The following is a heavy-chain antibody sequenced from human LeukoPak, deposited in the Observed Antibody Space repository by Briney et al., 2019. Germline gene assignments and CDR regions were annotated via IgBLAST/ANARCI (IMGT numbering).Heavy chain of an antibody. Sequence: PGGSLRLSCAASGFTFSSYWMSWVRQAPGKGLEWVANIKQDGSEKYYVDSVKGRFTISRDNAKNSLYLQMNSLRAEDTAVYYCARAVVVPAAIFWGHNYYYYYMDVWGKGTTVTISS. D-gene: IGHD2-2*01. CDR2: IKQDGSEK. J-gene: IGHJ6*03. V-gene: IGHV3-7*01. CDR1: GFTFSSYW. CDR3: ARAVVVPAAIFWGHNYYYYYMDV.